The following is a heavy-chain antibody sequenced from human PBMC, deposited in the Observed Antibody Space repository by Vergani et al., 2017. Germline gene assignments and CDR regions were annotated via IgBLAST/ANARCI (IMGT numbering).Heavy chain of an antibody. CDR2: TRPHEDGA. V-gene: IGHV3-30*02. CDR1: GFIFSDYN. D-gene: IGHD1-7*01. CDR3: GKTQGTVVGTWWFDP. Sequence: VQVVQSGGGLVKPGGSLRLSCETSGFIFSDYNLNWVRQAPGKGLEWVTFTRPHEDGAFYSASVRGRFTVSRDNSKNTLYLEMNRLNVDDTAIYYCGKTQGTVVGTWWFDPWGQGTPVTVSS. J-gene: IGHJ5*02.